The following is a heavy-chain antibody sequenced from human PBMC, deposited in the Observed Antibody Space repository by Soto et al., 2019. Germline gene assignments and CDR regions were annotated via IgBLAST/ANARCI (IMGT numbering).Heavy chain of an antibody. V-gene: IGHV1-3*01. J-gene: IGHJ4*02. CDR2: INAGYGNT. CDR1: GYPFSSYA. CDR3: ARDTGDGTFDF. Sequence: ASVKVYCKASGYPFSSYAMHLVRQAPGQRLEWMGWINAGYGNTKSSQKFQDRVTISRGTSASTAYMELTSLRSEDTALYYCARDTGDGTFDFWGKGTLVTRLL. D-gene: IGHD7-27*01.